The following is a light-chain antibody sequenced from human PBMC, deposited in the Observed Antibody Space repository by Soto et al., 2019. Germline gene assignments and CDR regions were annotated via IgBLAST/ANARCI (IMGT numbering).Light chain of an antibody. V-gene: IGKV1-5*03. CDR1: QTISSW. CDR3: QHYNSYSEA. J-gene: IGKJ1*01. Sequence: DIQMTQSPSSLSASVGHRVTVTCRASQTISSWLAWYQQKPGKAPKXXIYKASTLKSGVPSRFSGSGSGTEFTLTISSLQPDDFATYYCQHYNSYSEAFGQGTKVDIK. CDR2: KAS.